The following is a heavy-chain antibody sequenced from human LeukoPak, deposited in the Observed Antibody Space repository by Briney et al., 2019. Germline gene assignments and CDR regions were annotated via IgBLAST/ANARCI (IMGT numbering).Heavy chain of an antibody. Sequence: SETLSLTCSVSGDSISSSIYFWGWIRQPPGKAVEWIGSIYYSGATYYGPSLKSRLTISVDTSKNQFSLKLSSVTAADTAFYYCARKTSNWYMDYWGQGTLVTVSS. D-gene: IGHD6-13*01. CDR2: IYYSGAT. J-gene: IGHJ4*02. CDR3: ARKTSNWYMDY. V-gene: IGHV4-39*07. CDR1: GDSISSSIYF.